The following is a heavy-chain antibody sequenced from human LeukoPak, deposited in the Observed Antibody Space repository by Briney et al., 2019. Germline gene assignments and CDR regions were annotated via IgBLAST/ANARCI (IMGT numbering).Heavy chain of an antibody. J-gene: IGHJ4*02. Sequence: SVKVSCKASGGTFSSYAINWVRQAPGQGLEWMGGIIPIFGTPNYAQKFQGRVTITTDESTNTAYMEMSSLRPEDTAVYYCARVLARSGEMSGSYYYYWRQGTLVTVSS. D-gene: IGHD1-26*01. CDR2: IIPIFGTP. CDR1: GGTFSSYA. V-gene: IGHV1-69*05. CDR3: ARVLARSGEMSGSYYYY.